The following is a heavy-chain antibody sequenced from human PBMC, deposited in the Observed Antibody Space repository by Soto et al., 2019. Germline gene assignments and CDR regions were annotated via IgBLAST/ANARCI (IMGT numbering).Heavy chain of an antibody. J-gene: IGHJ3*02. CDR2: ISGSGGST. CDR3: AKNMGYFDWLRAFDI. CDR1: GFTFSSYA. V-gene: IGHV3-23*01. Sequence: EVQLLESGGGLVQPGGSLRLSCAASGFTFSSYAMSWVRQAPGKELEWVSAISGSGGSTYYADSVKGRFTISRDNSKNTLYQQMNSLRAEDTAVYYCAKNMGYFDWLRAFDIWGQGTMVTVSS. D-gene: IGHD3-9*01.